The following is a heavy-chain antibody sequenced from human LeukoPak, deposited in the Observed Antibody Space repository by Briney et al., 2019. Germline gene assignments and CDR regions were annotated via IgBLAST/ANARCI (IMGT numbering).Heavy chain of an antibody. D-gene: IGHD2-8*01. V-gene: IGHV4-4*07. Sequence: PSETLSLTCTVSGGSISSYYWSWFRQSAGKGLEWIGRISTTGSTNYNPSLKSRVTMSLGTSKNQFSLRVSSVTAADTAVYYCAGAPNTYYFDYWGQGTLVTVSS. CDR1: GGSISSYY. CDR2: ISTTGST. J-gene: IGHJ4*02. CDR3: AGAPNTYYFDY.